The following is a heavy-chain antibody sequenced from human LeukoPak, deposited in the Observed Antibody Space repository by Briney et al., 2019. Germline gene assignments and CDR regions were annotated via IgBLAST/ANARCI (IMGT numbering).Heavy chain of an antibody. J-gene: IGHJ5*02. D-gene: IGHD3-3*01. Sequence: GASVKVSCKASGYTFTSYDINWVRQATGQGLEWMGWMNPNSGNTGYAQKFQGRVTMTRNTSISTAYMGLSSLRSEDTAVYYCARSRGLRFLEWLYQYNWFDPWGQGTLVTVSS. CDR3: ARSRGLRFLEWLYQYNWFDP. CDR2: MNPNSGNT. CDR1: GYTFTSYD. V-gene: IGHV1-8*01.